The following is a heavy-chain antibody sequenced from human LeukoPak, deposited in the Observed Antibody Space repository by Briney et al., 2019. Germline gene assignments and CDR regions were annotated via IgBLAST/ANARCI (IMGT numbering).Heavy chain of an antibody. J-gene: IGHJ4*02. Sequence: GASVKVSCKSSGYTFTSYAMNWVRQAPGQGLERMGWINPNSGGTNYAQKFQGRVTMTRDTSISTAYMELSRLRSDDTAVYYCARGVLLWFGELLDYFDYWGQGTLVTVSS. V-gene: IGHV1-2*02. CDR3: ARGVLLWFGELLDYFDY. CDR2: INPNSGGT. CDR1: GYTFTSYA. D-gene: IGHD3-10*01.